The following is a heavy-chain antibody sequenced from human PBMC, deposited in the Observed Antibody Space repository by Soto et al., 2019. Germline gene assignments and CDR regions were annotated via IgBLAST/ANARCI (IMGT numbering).Heavy chain of an antibody. V-gene: IGHV4-31*03. D-gene: IGHD3-22*01. CDR1: GGSISSGGYY. Sequence: PSETLSLTCTVSGGSISSGGYYWSWIRQHPGKGLEWIGYIYYSGSTYYNPSLKSRVTISVDTSKNQFSLKLSSVTAADTAVYYCVREYSYNTSGYLDYWGQAILITVSS. J-gene: IGHJ4*02. CDR3: VREYSYNTSGYLDY. CDR2: IYYSGST.